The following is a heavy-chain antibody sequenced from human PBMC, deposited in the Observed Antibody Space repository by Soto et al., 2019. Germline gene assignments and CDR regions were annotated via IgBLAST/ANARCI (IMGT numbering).Heavy chain of an antibody. V-gene: IGHV1-8*01. CDR3: ARWQDSSYWAPGVDF. D-gene: IGHD6-6*01. CDR2: MNPNSGDK. Sequence: ASVKVSCKASGYTFSSYDINWVRQATGQGLEWMGWMNPNSGDKNYPQKFQGRVTMTRDTSTSTAYMELRSLISDDTAVYYCARWQDSSYWAPGVDFWGQGTLVTVSS. CDR1: GYTFSSYD. J-gene: IGHJ4*02.